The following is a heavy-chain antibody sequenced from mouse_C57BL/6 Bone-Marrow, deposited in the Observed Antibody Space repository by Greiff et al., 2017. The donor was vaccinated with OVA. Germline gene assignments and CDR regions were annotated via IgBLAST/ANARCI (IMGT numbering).Heavy chain of an antibody. CDR3: ARGNYGGDPPWFAY. CDR2: ISYDGSN. Sequence: DVQLQESGPGLVKPSQSLSLTCSVTGYSITSGYYWNWIRQFPGNKLEWMGYISYDGSNNYNPSLKNRISITRDTSKNQFFLKLNSVTTEDTATYYCARGNYGGDPPWFAYWGQGTLVTVSA. CDR1: GYSITSGYY. D-gene: IGHD2-1*01. V-gene: IGHV3-6*01. J-gene: IGHJ3*01.